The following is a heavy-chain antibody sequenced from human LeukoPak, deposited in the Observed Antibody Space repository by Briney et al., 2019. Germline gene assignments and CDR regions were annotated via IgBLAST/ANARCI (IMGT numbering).Heavy chain of an antibody. J-gene: IGHJ6*02. CDR2: ISSSSSYI. Sequence: GGSLRLSCAASGFTFSSYSMNWVRQAPGKGREWVSSISSSSSYIYYADSVKGRFTISRDNAKNSLYLQMNSLRAEDTAVYYCATSLLRRPYYYGMDVWGQGTTVTVSS. V-gene: IGHV3-21*01. CDR1: GFTFSSYS. CDR3: ATSLLRRPYYYGMDV. D-gene: IGHD3-22*01.